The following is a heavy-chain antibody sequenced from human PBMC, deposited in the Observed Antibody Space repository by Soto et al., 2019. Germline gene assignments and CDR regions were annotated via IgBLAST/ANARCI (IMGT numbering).Heavy chain of an antibody. D-gene: IGHD2-15*01. CDR3: AKPVAATRYYYYGMDV. J-gene: IGHJ6*02. CDR1: GFTFISYA. CDR2: ISGSGGST. V-gene: IGHV3-23*01. Sequence: PGGSLRLSCAASGFTFISYAMSWVRQAPGKGLEWVSAISGSGGSTYYADSVKGRFTISRDNSKNTLYLQMNSLRAEDTAVYYCAKPVAATRYYYYGMDVWGQGTTVTVSS.